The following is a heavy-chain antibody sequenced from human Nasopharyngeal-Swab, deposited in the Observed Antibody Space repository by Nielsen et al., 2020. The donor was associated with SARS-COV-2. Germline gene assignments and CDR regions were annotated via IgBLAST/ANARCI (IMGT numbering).Heavy chain of an antibody. CDR1: GFTFSSYA. J-gene: IGHJ6*03. CDR2: ISGSGGST. Sequence: GGSLRLPCAASGFTFSSYAMSWVRQAPGKGLEWVSAISGSGGSTYYADSVKGRFTISRDNPKNTLYLQMNSLRAEDTAVYYCAKYYGDYPYYYYYMDVWGKGITVTVSS. CDR3: AKYYGDYPYYYYYMDV. V-gene: IGHV3-23*01. D-gene: IGHD4-17*01.